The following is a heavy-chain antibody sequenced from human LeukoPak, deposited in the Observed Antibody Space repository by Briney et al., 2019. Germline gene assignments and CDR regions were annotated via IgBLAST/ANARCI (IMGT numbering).Heavy chain of an antibody. D-gene: IGHD5-24*01. J-gene: IGHJ4*02. V-gene: IGHV3-30-3*01. CDR3: ARGMEMATILRSLSNYFDY. Sequence: QPGRSLRLSCAASGFTFSSYAMHWVRQAPGKGLEWVAVISYDGSNKYYADSVKGRFTISRDNSKNTLYLQMNSLRAEDTAVYYCARGMEMATILRSLSNYFDYWGQGTLVTVSS. CDR2: ISYDGSNK. CDR1: GFTFSSYA.